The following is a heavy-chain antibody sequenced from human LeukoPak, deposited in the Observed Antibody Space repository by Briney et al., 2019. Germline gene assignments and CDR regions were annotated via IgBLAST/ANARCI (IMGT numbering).Heavy chain of an antibody. Sequence: GSLRLSCVASGFAFSGTWMTWVRQAPGKGLQWVANIKEDGSEKYYVDSVEGRFTISRDNAKNSVYLQMNSLRGEDTAVYYCGALYGGFDPWGQGTLVTVSS. CDR3: GALYGGFDP. D-gene: IGHD4-23*01. CDR2: IKEDGSEK. CDR1: GFAFSGTW. V-gene: IGHV3-7*01. J-gene: IGHJ5*02.